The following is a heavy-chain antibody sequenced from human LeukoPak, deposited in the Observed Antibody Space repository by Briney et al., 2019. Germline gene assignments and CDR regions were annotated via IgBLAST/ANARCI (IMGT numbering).Heavy chain of an antibody. CDR2: IYYSGST. CDR1: GGSISSYY. Sequence: SETLSLTCTVSGGSISSYYWSWLRQPPGKGLEWIGYIYYSGSTNYNPSLKSRVTISVDTSKNQFSLKLSSVTAADTAVYYCARVSGSHPHNWFDPWGQGTLVTVSS. CDR3: ARVSGSHPHNWFDP. D-gene: IGHD1-26*01. J-gene: IGHJ5*02. V-gene: IGHV4-59*01.